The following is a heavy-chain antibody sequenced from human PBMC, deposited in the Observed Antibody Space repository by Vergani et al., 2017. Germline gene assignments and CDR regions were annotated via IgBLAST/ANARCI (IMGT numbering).Heavy chain of an antibody. V-gene: IGHV4-34*01. CDR2: INHSGST. CDR1: GGSFSGYY. J-gene: IGHJ6*02. CDR3: ASQVLLWFGELLFGGMDV. D-gene: IGHD3-10*01. Sequence: QVQLQQWGAGLLKPSETLSLTCAVYGGSFSGYYWSWIRQPPGKGLEWIGEINHSGSTNYNTSLKSRVTISVDTSKNQFSLKLSSVTAADTAVYYCASQVLLWFGELLFGGMDVWGQGP.